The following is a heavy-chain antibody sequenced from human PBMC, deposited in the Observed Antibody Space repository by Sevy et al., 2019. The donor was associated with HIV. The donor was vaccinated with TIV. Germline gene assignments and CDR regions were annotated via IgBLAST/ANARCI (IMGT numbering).Heavy chain of an antibody. CDR3: ANAYSGSYSHSYLYALDV. CDR1: GFTFSNYA. J-gene: IGHJ6*02. Sequence: GGSLRLSCVVSGFTFSNYALHWVRQAPGKGLDWVALISHDGINEYYADSVKGRFTISRDNSKNTVYLEMNSLRNEDTAIYFCANAYSGSYSHSYLYALDVWGQGTTVTVSS. CDR2: ISHDGINE. V-gene: IGHV3-30*04. D-gene: IGHD1-26*01.